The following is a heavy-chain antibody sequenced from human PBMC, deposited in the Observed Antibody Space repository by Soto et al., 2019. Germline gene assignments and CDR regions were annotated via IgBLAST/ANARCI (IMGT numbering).Heavy chain of an antibody. CDR1: GFTFSSYS. CDR3: ARDKRDLRFLEWSYYFDF. V-gene: IGHV3-48*01. D-gene: IGHD3-3*01. CDR2: ISSSSSTI. J-gene: IGHJ4*02. Sequence: GGSLRLSCAASGFTFSSYSMNWVRQAPGKGLEWVSYISSSSSTIYYADSVKGRFTISRDNAKNSLYLQMNSLRAEDTAVYYCARDKRDLRFLEWSYYFDFWGQGTLVTVSS.